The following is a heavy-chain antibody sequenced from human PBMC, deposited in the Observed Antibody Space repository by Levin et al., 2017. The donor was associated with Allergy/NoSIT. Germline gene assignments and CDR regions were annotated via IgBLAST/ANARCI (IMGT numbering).Heavy chain of an antibody. V-gene: IGHV3-23*01. Sequence: GGSLRLSCAASGFTFSSYAMSWVRQAPGKGLEWVSAISGSGGSTYYADSVKGRFTISRDNSKNTLYLQMNSLSAEDTAVYYWAKDVRYSSGEGWELAAAGTNAFDIWGQGTMVTVSS. D-gene: IGHD6-13*01. CDR2: ISGSGGST. J-gene: IGHJ3*02. CDR1: GFTFSSYA. CDR3: AKDVRYSSGEGWELAAAGTNAFDI.